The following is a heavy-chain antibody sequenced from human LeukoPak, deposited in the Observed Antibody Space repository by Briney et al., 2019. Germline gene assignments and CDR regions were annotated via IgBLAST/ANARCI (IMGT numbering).Heavy chain of an antibody. Sequence: SETLSLTCADYVGSFSGYYWSWIRQPPGKGLEWIGEINHSGSTNYNSSLKSRVTISVDRSKNQFSLKLSSVTAADTAVYYCARGYYGSGSHCCHMDVWGKGTTITVS. J-gene: IGHJ6*03. CDR1: VGSFSGYY. D-gene: IGHD3-10*01. V-gene: IGHV4-34*01. CDR3: ARGYYGSGSHCCHMDV. CDR2: INHSGST.